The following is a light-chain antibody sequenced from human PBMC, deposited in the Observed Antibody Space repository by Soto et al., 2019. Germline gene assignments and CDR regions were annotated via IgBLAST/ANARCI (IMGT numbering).Light chain of an antibody. Sequence: EIVLTQSPATLSVSPGERVTLSCRARQSVGSSIAWYQKRPGQAPKLLIYGASNRASGIPARFSGSGSGTDFTLTISRLEPEDFAVYYCQHYGSSPETFGQGTKVDTK. CDR1: QSVGSS. J-gene: IGKJ1*01. V-gene: IGKV3-20*01. CDR3: QHYGSSPET. CDR2: GAS.